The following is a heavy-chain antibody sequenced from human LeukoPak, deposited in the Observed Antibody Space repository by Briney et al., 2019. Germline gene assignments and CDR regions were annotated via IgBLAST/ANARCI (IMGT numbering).Heavy chain of an antibody. J-gene: IGHJ5*02. CDR2: IYYSGST. Sequence: SETLSLTCTVSGGSISSSSYYWGWIRQPPGKGLEWIGSIYYSGSTYYNPSLKSRVTISVDTSKNQFSLKLSSVTAADTAVYYCARDKGEMAQISRGLDPWGQGTLVTVSS. CDR3: ARDKGEMAQISRGLDP. D-gene: IGHD5-24*01. V-gene: IGHV4-39*07. CDR1: GGSISSSSYY.